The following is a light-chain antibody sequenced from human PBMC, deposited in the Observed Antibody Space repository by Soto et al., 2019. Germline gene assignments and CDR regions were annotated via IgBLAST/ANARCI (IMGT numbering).Light chain of an antibody. CDR3: QQYGSLPRT. CDR1: QSVSSSY. Sequence: EIVLTQSPGTLSLSPGERATLSCRPSQSVSSSYLAWYQQKPGQAPRLFIYGASSRATGIPDRFSGSGSGTDFTLTISRLEPEDFAVYYCQQYGSLPRTFGQGTKVDIK. J-gene: IGKJ1*01. CDR2: GAS. V-gene: IGKV3-20*01.